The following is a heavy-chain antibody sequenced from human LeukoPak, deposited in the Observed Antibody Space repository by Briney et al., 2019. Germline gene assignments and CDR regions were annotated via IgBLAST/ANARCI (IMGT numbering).Heavy chain of an antibody. CDR2: IYYSGST. CDR1: GGSISSSSYY. V-gene: IGHV4-39*07. Sequence: SETLSLTCTVSGGSISSSSYYWGWIRQPPGKGLEWIGRIYYSGSTYYNPSLKSRVTISVDTSKNQFSLKLSSVTAADTAVYYCARGHREEWELPTVYYYYMDVWGKGTTVTVSS. J-gene: IGHJ6*03. CDR3: ARGHREEWELPTVYYYYMDV. D-gene: IGHD1-26*01.